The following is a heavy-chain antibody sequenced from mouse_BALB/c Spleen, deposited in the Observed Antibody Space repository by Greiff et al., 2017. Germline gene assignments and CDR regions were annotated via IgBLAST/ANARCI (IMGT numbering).Heavy chain of an antibody. V-gene: IGHV7-3*02. CDR1: GFTFTDYY. CDR2: IRNKANGYTT. J-gene: IGHJ3*01. CDR3: AIEGTGFAY. Sequence: EVHLVESGGGLVQPGGSLRLSCATSGFTFTDYYMSWVRQPPGKALEWLGFIRNKANGYTTEYSASVKGRFTISRDNSQSILYLQMNTLRAEDSATYYCAIEGTGFAYWGQGTLVTVSA. D-gene: IGHD3-3*01.